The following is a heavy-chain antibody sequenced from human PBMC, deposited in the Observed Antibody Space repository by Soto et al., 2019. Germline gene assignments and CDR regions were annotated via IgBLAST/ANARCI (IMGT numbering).Heavy chain of an antibody. J-gene: IGHJ4*02. CDR3: AKDIAQYDILTGYFDY. CDR2: IGWNSGSI. D-gene: IGHD3-9*01. V-gene: IGHV3-9*01. Sequence: EVQLVESGGGLVQPGRSLRLSCAASGFTFDDYAMHWVRQAPGKGLEWVSGIGWNSGSIGYADSVKGRFTISRDNAKNSLYLQMNSLRAEDTALYYCAKDIAQYDILTGYFDYWGQGTLVTVSS. CDR1: GFTFDDYA.